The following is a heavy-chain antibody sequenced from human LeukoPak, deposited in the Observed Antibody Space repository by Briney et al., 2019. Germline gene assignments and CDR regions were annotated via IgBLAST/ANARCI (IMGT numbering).Heavy chain of an antibody. CDR1: GFTFSSYG. CDR2: IWYDGSNK. J-gene: IGHJ4*02. Sequence: GGSLRLSCAASGFTFSSYGMHWVRQAPSKGLEWVAVIWYDGSNKYYADSVKGRFTISRDNSKNTLYLQMNSLRAEDTAVYYCAREGAAAAADYWGQGTLVTVSS. CDR3: AREGAAAAADY. D-gene: IGHD6-13*01. V-gene: IGHV3-33*01.